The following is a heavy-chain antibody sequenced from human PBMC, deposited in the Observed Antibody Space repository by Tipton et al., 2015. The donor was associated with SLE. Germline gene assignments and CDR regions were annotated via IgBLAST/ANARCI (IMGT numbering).Heavy chain of an antibody. D-gene: IGHD3-3*01. J-gene: IGHJ6*02. CDR3: ARDRNTIFGVAPYGMDV. CDR1: GGSISSHY. V-gene: IGHV4-59*11. Sequence: TLSLTCTVSGGSISSHYWSWIRQPPGKGLEWIGYIYYSGSTNYNPSLKSRVTISVDTSKNQFSLKLSSATAADTAVYYCARDRNTIFGVAPYGMDVWGQGTTVTVSS. CDR2: IYYSGST.